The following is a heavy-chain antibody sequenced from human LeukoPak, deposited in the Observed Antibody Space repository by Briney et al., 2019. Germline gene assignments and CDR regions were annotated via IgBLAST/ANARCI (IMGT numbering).Heavy chain of an antibody. CDR3: AKELKITMVRGVTYFDY. V-gene: IGHV3-66*01. CDR2: IYSGGST. CDR1: GFTVSSNY. D-gene: IGHD3-10*01. Sequence: GGSLRLSCAASGFTVSSNYMSWVRQAPGKGLEWVSVIYSGGSTYYADSVKGRFTISRDNSKNTLYLQMNSLRAEDTAVYYCAKELKITMVRGVTYFDYWGQGTLVTVSS. J-gene: IGHJ4*02.